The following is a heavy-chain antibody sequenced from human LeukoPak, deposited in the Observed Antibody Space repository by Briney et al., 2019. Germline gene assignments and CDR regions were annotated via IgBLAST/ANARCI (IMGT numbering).Heavy chain of an antibody. D-gene: IGHD3-3*01. J-gene: IGHJ4*02. V-gene: IGHV4-34*01. Sequence: SETLSLTCAVYGGPFSGYYWSWIRQSPGKGLEWIGEINHSGRTNYNPSLKSRVTISVDTSKNQFPLKLSSVTAADTAVYYCARGRASYDFWSGYLFDYWGQGTLVTVSS. CDR3: ARGRASYDFWSGYLFDY. CDR1: GGPFSGYY. CDR2: INHSGRT.